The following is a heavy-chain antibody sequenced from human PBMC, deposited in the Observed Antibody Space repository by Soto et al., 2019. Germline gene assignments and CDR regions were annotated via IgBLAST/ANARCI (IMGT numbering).Heavy chain of an antibody. CDR1: GGSISSCNYY. J-gene: IGHJ6*02. CDR3: ARASEQQLVPYGMDV. V-gene: IGHV4-31*03. CDR2: IYYSGST. D-gene: IGHD6-13*01. Sequence: SETLSLTCTVSGGSISSCNYYWSWIRQHPVKGLEWIGYIYYSGSTYYNPSLKSRVTISLDTSKNQFSLSLSSVTAADTVVYYCARASEQQLVPYGMDVWGQGTTVTVSS.